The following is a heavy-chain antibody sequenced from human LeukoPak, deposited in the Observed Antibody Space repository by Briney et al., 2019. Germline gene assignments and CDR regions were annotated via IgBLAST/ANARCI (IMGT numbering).Heavy chain of an antibody. V-gene: IGHV3-30*07. Sequence: GGSLRLSCAASGFTFSRYTIHWVRQAPGKGLQWVALISFDGSNQDYGDSVKGRFTVTRDNAKNSLYLQMNSLRAEDTAVYYCAKRGYSYGCGPYYFDYWGQGTLVTVSS. CDR2: ISFDGSNQ. D-gene: IGHD5-18*01. CDR3: AKRGYSYGCGPYYFDY. J-gene: IGHJ4*02. CDR1: GFTFSRYT.